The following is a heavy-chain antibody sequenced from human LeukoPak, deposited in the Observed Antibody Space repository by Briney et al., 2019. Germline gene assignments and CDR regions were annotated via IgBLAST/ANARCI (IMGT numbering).Heavy chain of an antibody. CDR1: GGSISSHY. J-gene: IGHJ5*02. D-gene: IGHD3-22*01. V-gene: IGHV4-59*11. CDR2: IYYSGST. Sequence: SETLSLTCTVSGGSISSHYWSWIRQPPGKGLEWIVYIYYSGSTNYNPSLKSRVTISVDTSKNQFSLKLSSVTAADTAVYYCARANRGYYDSSGYSPWFDPWGQGTLVTVSS. CDR3: ARANRGYYDSSGYSPWFDP.